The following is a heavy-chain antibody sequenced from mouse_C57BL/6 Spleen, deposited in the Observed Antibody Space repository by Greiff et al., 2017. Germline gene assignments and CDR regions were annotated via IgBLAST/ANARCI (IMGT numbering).Heavy chain of an antibody. V-gene: IGHV1-69*01. CDR3: ARKEKFGGMYFDV. Sequence: QVQLQQSGAELVMPGASVKLSCKASGYTFTSYWMHWVKQRPGQGLEWIGEIDPSDSYTNYNQKFKGKSTLTVDKSSSTAYMQLSSLTSEDSAVYYCARKEKFGGMYFDVWGTGTTVTVSS. J-gene: IGHJ1*03. CDR2: IDPSDSYT. CDR1: GYTFTSYW.